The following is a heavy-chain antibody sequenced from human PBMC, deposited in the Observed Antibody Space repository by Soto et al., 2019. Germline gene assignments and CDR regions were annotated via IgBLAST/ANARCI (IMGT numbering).Heavy chain of an antibody. CDR3: AGGRNYYDSSGYFNWFDP. D-gene: IGHD3-22*01. V-gene: IGHV4-4*02. J-gene: IGHJ5*02. Sequence: QVQLQESGPGLVKPSGTLSLTCAVSGGSISSSNWWSWVRQPPGKGLEWIGEIYHSGSTNYNPSLKSRVTISVDKSKNQFSLKLSSVTAADTAVYYCAGGRNYYDSSGYFNWFDPWGQGTLVTVSS. CDR1: GGSISSSNW. CDR2: IYHSGST.